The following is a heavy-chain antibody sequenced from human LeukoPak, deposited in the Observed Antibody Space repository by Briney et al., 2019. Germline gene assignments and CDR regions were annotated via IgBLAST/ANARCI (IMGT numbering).Heavy chain of an antibody. J-gene: IGHJ6*02. CDR2: MNPNSGNT. Sequence: SVKVCCKASGYTFTSYDINWVRQATGQWLEWMGWMNPNSGNTGYAQKFQGRVTMTRNTSISTAYMELSSLRSEDTAVYYCARVTYDFWSGLPGVYGMDVWGQGTTVTVSS. CDR1: GYTFTSYD. D-gene: IGHD3-3*01. V-gene: IGHV1-8*01. CDR3: ARVTYDFWSGLPGVYGMDV.